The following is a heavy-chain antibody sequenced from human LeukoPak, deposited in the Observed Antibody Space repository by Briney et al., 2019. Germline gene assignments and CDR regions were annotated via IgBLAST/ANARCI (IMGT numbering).Heavy chain of an antibody. D-gene: IGHD1-1*01. CDR2: INHSGTT. CDR3: ARDNKRAGDY. Sequence: SETLSLTCAVYDGSFSRYYWSWIRQPPGKGLEWIGEINHSGTTNYNPSLKSRVTISVDTSKNQFSLKLSSVTAADTAVYYCARDNKRAGDYWGQGTLVTVSS. V-gene: IGHV4-34*01. CDR1: DGSFSRYY. J-gene: IGHJ4*02.